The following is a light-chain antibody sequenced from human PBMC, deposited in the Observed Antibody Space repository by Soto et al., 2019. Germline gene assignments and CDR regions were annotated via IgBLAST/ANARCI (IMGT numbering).Light chain of an antibody. CDR2: STS. J-gene: IGLJ3*02. CDR1: TGAVTSGYY. CDR3: LLYYGGPWV. Sequence: QTVVTQGPSLPVSPGGTVTLTCASSTGAVTSGYYPNWFQQKPGQAPRALMYSTSNKHSWTPARFSFSLLGGKAALTLSGVQPEDEAEYSCLLYYGGPWVFGGGTKLTVL. V-gene: IGLV7-43*01.